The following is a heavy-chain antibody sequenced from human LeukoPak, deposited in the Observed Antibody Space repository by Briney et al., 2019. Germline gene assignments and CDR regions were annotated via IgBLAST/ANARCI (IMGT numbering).Heavy chain of an antibody. V-gene: IGHV1-69*13. CDR1: GGTFSSYA. Sequence: GASVKVSCKASGGTFSSYAISWVRQAPGQGLEWMGGIIPIFGTANYAQKFQGRVTITADESTSTAYMELSSLRSEDTAVYYCARDPNYGGNPTEGFDYWGQGTLVTVSS. CDR2: IIPIFGTA. D-gene: IGHD4-23*01. CDR3: ARDPNYGGNPTEGFDY. J-gene: IGHJ4*02.